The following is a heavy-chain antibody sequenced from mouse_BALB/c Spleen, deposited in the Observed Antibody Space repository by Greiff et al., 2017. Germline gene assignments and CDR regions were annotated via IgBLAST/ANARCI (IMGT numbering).Heavy chain of an antibody. CDR2: ISSGGSYT. CDR3: TRPRLGRGFAY. D-gene: IGHD4-1*01. Sequence: EVQVVESGGGLVKPGGSLKLSRAASGFTFSSYTMSWVRQTPEKRLEWVATISSGGSYTYYPDSVKGRFTISRDNAKNTLYLQMSSLKSEDTAMYYCTRPRLGRGFAYWGQGTLVTVSA. CDR1: GFTFSSYT. V-gene: IGHV5-6-4*01. J-gene: IGHJ3*01.